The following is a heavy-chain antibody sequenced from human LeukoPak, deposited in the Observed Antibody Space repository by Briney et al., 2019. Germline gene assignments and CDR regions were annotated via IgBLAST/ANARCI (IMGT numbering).Heavy chain of an antibody. CDR2: ISPDGSDT. CDR3: ARLTSSWSFDY. J-gene: IGHJ4*02. D-gene: IGHD6-13*01. V-gene: IGHV5-51*01. Sequence: GESLKISCKGSGYSFTNYWIGWVRQMPGKGLEWMGIISPDGSDTRYSPSFQGQVAISADKSITTAYLQWSSLKASDTAMYYCARLTSSWSFDYWGQGTLVTVSS. CDR1: GYSFTNYW.